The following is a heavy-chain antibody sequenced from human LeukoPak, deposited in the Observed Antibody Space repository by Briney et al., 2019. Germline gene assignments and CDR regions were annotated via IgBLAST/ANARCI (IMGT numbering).Heavy chain of an antibody. V-gene: IGHV3-33*01. CDR1: GFTFGSYG. CDR2: IWYDGSNK. J-gene: IGHJ4*02. D-gene: IGHD3-10*01. CDR3: ARAMVRGFFDY. Sequence: GGSLRLSCAASGFTFGSYGMHWVRQAPGKGLEWVAVIWYDGSNKYYADSVKGRFTISRDNSKNTLYLQMNSLRAEDTAVYYCARAMVRGFFDYWGQGTLVTVSS.